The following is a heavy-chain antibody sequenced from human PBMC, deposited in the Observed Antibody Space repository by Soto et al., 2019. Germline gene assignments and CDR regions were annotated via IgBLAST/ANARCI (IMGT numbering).Heavy chain of an antibody. V-gene: IGHV1-18*01. CDR1: GYTFTSYG. CDR3: ARGRRYFDWLMDGDYYYGMDV. J-gene: IGHJ6*02. Sequence: ASVKVSCKASGYTFTSYGISWVRQAPGQGLEWMGWISAYNGNTNYAQKVQGRVTMTTDTYTSTDYMELGSLRSDDTAVYYCARGRRYFDWLMDGDYYYGMDVWGQGTTVTVSS. D-gene: IGHD3-9*01. CDR2: ISAYNGNT.